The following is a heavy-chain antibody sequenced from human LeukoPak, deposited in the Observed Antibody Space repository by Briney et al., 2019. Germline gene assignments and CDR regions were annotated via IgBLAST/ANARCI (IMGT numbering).Heavy chain of an antibody. CDR2: IIPIFGTA. Sequence: SVKVSCKASGGTFSSYAISWVRQAPGQGLEWMGGIIPIFGTANYAQKFQGRVTITADESTSTAYMELSSLRSEDTAVYYCAGGDYYDNPRPLGEWGQGTLVTVSS. CDR1: GGTFSSYA. CDR3: AGGDYYDNPRPLGE. J-gene: IGHJ4*02. D-gene: IGHD3-22*01. V-gene: IGHV1-69*13.